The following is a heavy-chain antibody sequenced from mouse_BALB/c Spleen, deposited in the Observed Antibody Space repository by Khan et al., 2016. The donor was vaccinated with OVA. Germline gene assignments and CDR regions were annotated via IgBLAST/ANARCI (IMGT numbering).Heavy chain of an antibody. D-gene: IGHD1-3*01. Sequence: EVELVESGGDLVKPGGSLKLSCAASGFTFSSYGMSWVRQTPDKRLEWVAIIISGDIYTYYPDSVKGRFTISRDNAKNTLYLQMSSLKSEDTAMYYCARQGYSGVFAYWGQGTLVTVSA. CDR1: GFTFSSYG. CDR3: ARQGYSGVFAY. J-gene: IGHJ3*01. CDR2: IISGDIYT. V-gene: IGHV5-6*01.